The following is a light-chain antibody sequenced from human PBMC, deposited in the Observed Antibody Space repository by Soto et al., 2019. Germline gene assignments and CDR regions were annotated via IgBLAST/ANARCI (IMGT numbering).Light chain of an antibody. CDR2: GAS. J-gene: IGKJ1*01. Sequence: EIVLTQSPGTLSLSPWEGATLSCKASQSVGGTFLAWYQQKGGQAPRLLIHGASNRATGIPDRFSGSGSGTDFTLTISRLEPEDVAVYYCQQYGGSPRTFGQGTKVDIK. V-gene: IGKV3-20*01. CDR3: QQYGGSPRT. CDR1: QSVGGTF.